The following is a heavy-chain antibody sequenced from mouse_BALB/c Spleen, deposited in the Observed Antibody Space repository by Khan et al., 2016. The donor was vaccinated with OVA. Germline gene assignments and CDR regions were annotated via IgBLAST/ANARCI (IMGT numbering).Heavy chain of an antibody. CDR3: ARHGYSPWFAY. J-gene: IGHJ3*01. D-gene: IGHD2-3*01. CDR2: IDPENGNT. V-gene: IGHV14-1*02. Sequence: VQLKQSGAALVRPGALVNLSCKASGFNIKDYYMNWVKQRPEQGLEWIGWIDPENGNTIYDPKFQGKASISSDTSSNQAYLQLSSLTSEDTAVYYCARHGYSPWFAYWGQGTLVTVSA. CDR1: GFNIKDYY.